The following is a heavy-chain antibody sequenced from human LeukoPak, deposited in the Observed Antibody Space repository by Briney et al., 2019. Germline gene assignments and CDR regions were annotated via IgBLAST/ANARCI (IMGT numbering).Heavy chain of an antibody. J-gene: IGHJ6*02. CDR2: ISGSGDST. Sequence: GGSLRLSCAASGFTFSSYAMHWVRQAPGKGLEWVSAISGSGDSTYYADSVKGRFTISRDNSKNTLSLQMNSLGADDTAVYYCATPRFHYYYYGMDVWGQGTTVTVSS. CDR1: GFTFSSYA. V-gene: IGHV3-23*01. CDR3: ATPRFHYYYYGMDV.